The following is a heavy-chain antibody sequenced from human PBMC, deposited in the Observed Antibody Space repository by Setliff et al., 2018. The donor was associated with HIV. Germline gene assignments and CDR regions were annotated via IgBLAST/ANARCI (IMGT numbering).Heavy chain of an antibody. CDR1: GSSISGYY. D-gene: IGHD1-7*01. V-gene: IGHV4-4*09. Sequence: TLSLTCTVSGSSISGYYWSWIRQSPGKGLEWIGYIHTNRGTKTNLSLKTRATVSLDTSKNQFFLRLTSVTATDTAIYYCARHPREEPERNYKFDSWGQGTLVTV. CDR2: IHTNRGT. J-gene: IGHJ4*02. CDR3: ARHPREEPERNYKFDS.